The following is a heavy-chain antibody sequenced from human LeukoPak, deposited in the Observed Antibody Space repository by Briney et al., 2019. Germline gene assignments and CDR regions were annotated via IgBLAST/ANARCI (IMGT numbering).Heavy chain of an antibody. Sequence: SETLSLTCTVSGGSISSGSYYWSWIRQPPGKGLEWIGYIYYSGSTNYNPSLKSRVTISVDTSKNQFSLKLSSVTAADTAVYYCARLGGGYDYYFDYWGQGTLVTVSS. CDR3: ARLGGGYDYYFDY. D-gene: IGHD5-12*01. J-gene: IGHJ4*02. V-gene: IGHV4-61*01. CDR1: GGSISSGSYY. CDR2: IYYSGST.